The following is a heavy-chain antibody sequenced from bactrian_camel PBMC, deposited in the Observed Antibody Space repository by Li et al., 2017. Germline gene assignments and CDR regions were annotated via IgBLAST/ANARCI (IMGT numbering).Heavy chain of an antibody. CDR1: QDTTKRNA. CDR2: IYRSGSPTWSGIAPT. CDR3: KTNCMPLGGYWFLSDSGY. J-gene: IGHJ6*01. Sequence: DVQLVESGGGSVQAGGSLKLSCVAVQDTTKRNAMAWFRQALGKEREGVAAIYRSGSPTWSGIAPTYYATSVKGRFTISQDRAKDTMSLQMNNLEPDDSAMYSCKTNCMPLGGYWFLSDSGYWGQGTQVTVS. V-gene: IGHV3S31*01. D-gene: IGHD2*01.